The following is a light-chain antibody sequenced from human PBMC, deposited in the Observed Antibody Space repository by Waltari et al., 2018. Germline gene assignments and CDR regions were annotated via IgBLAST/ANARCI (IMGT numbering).Light chain of an antibody. J-gene: IGKJ2*01. V-gene: IGKV4-1*01. CDR1: QNILYSSNSKNY. CDR3: QQYYSIPYT. CDR2: WAS. Sequence: DIVMTQSPDSLAVSLGERATINCKSSQNILYSSNSKNYLAWYQHQPGQPPKLLIYWASTRESGVPDRFSGSGSETDFTLTISSLQAEDVAVYYCQQYYSIPYTFGQGTKLEIK.